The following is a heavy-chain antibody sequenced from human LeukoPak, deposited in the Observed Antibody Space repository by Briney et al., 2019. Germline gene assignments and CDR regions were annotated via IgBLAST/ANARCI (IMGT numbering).Heavy chain of an antibody. J-gene: IGHJ4*02. CDR1: GFTFSTYS. Sequence: GGSLRLSCAASGFTFSTYSMNWVRQAPGKGLEWVSSISSTRIYIYYADSVRGRFTISRDNAKNSLYLQMSSLRAEDTAVYYCARDTRHYYDTSGYIRMEGSQDFDYWGQGTLVTVSS. D-gene: IGHD3-22*01. CDR3: ARDTRHYYDTSGYIRMEGSQDFDY. V-gene: IGHV3-21*01. CDR2: ISSTRIYI.